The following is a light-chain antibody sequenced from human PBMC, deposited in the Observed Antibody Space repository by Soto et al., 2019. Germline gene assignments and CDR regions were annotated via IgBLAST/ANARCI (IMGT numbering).Light chain of an antibody. J-gene: IGLJ3*02. CDR1: SSNIGSET. Sequence: QSVLTQPPSAPGIPGQRVAISCSGSSSNIGSETVNWYQQVPGTAPKLLIYANNQRPSGVPDRFSVSKSGTSASLAIGGLQSEDEADYYCAAWDDSLKGWVFGGGTKLTVL. V-gene: IGLV1-44*01. CDR3: AAWDDSLKGWV. CDR2: ANN.